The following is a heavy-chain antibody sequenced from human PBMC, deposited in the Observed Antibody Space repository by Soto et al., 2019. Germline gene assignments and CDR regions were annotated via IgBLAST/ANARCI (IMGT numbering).Heavy chain of an antibody. Sequence: QVQLVQSGAEVKKPGASVKVSCKAAGYTLTTYGVSWVRQAPGQGLEWVGWISAYNDHTNYAQKFQGRVTMTTDTSTSTAYMELRSLRSVDTAVYYCARGTYFDYWGQGTLVTVSS. V-gene: IGHV1-18*01. CDR3: ARGTYFDY. CDR2: ISAYNDHT. CDR1: GYTLTTYG. J-gene: IGHJ4*02. D-gene: IGHD1-1*01.